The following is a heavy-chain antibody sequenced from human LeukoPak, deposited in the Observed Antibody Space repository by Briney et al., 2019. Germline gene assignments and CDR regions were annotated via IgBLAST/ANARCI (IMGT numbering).Heavy chain of an antibody. CDR1: GGSISTYW. CDR3: ARGYFDWLSFDY. CDR2: IHYSGNN. J-gene: IGHJ4*02. D-gene: IGHD3-9*01. Sequence: SETLSLTCTVSGGSISTYWWTWIRQPPGKGLEWLGYIHYSGNNNYNPSLKSRLTMSVDTSKYHFSLNLNSVTAADTAVYYCARGYFDWLSFDYWGQGVLVAVSS. V-gene: IGHV4-59*01.